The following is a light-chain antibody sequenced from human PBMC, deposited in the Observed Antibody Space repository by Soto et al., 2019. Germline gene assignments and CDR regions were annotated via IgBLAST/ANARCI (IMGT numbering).Light chain of an antibody. J-gene: IGLJ3*02. CDR2: GVS. Sequence: QSALTQPASVSGSPGQSITISCTGTSSGVGGYNYVSWYQQHPGKAPKLMIYGVSNRPSGISNRFSGSKSGNTASLTISGLQAEDEADYYCSSYTSSSTLRVFGGGTKLTVL. V-gene: IGLV2-14*01. CDR1: SSGVGGYNY. CDR3: SSYTSSSTLRV.